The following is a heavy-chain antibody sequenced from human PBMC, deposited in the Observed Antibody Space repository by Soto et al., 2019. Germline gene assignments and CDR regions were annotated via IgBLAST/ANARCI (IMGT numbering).Heavy chain of an antibody. J-gene: IGHJ4*02. V-gene: IGHV3-30-3*01. CDR1: GFSFNNYA. Sequence: QVQLVESGGGVVQPGKSRRLSCAASGFSFNNYAIHWVRQGPGKGLEWVAGISFDGSNKFYAAYVNGRFTVSIDNPKNIVFLQTDSLRTEDPALYYCARGAPAIQSPLGYWGQGALVTVSS. D-gene: IGHD4-4*01. CDR3: ARGAPAIQSPLGY. CDR2: ISFDGSNK.